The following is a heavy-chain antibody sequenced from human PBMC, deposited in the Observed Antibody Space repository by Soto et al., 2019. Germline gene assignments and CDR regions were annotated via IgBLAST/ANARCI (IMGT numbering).Heavy chain of an antibody. CDR3: AKVYSSGWSFYYGTDV. D-gene: IGHD6-19*01. CDR1: GDSVSSNSAI. V-gene: IGHV6-1*01. Sequence: QVQLQQSGPGLVKPSQTLSLTCAISGDSVSSNSAIWNWFRQSPSRGLEWLGRTYYTSKWYNDYEVSGRSRKSINPYTSKNQVSLQLNSVTPEDTAVYYCAKVYSSGWSFYYGTDVWGQGTTVTVSS. CDR2: TYYTSKWYN. J-gene: IGHJ6*02.